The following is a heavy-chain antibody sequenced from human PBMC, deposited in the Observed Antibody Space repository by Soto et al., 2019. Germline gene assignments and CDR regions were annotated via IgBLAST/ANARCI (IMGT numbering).Heavy chain of an antibody. CDR2: IYPGDSDT. D-gene: IGHD3-10*01. V-gene: IGHV5-51*01. Sequence: GESLKISCKGSGYSFTSYWIGWVRQMPGKGLEWMGIIYPGDSDTRYSPSFQGQVTISADKSISTAYLQWSSLKASDTAMYYCARHGMVRDYYYGMDVWGQGTTVTVSS. CDR3: ARHGMVRDYYYGMDV. J-gene: IGHJ6*02. CDR1: GYSFTSYW.